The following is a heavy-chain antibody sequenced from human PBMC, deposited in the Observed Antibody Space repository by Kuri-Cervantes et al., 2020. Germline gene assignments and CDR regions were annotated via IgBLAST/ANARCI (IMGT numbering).Heavy chain of an antibody. CDR1: GFTFNNYG. V-gene: IGHV3-48*01. D-gene: IGHD4-17*01. J-gene: IGHJ4*02. Sequence: GGSLRLSCAASGFTFNNYGMHWVRQAPGKGLEWVSYISSSSRNIYYADSVKGRFTISRDNAKNSLYLLMNSLRAEDTAVYYCGRLLNYGDYPQGYWGQGTLVTVSS. CDR3: GRLLNYGDYPQGY. CDR2: ISSSSRNI.